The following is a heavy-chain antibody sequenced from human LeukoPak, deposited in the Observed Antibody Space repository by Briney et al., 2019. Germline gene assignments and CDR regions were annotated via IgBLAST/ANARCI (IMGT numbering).Heavy chain of an antibody. CDR1: GYTFTSYD. D-gene: IGHD5-18*01. CDR2: MNPNSGNT. J-gene: IGHJ4*02. Sequence: GASVKVSCKASGYTFTSYDINWVRQATGQGLEWRGWMNPNSGNTGYAQKFQGRVTMTRNTSISTAYMELSSLRSEDTAVYYCARAGTWIQLWRYYYFDYWGQGTLVTVSS. CDR3: ARAGTWIQLWRYYYFDY. V-gene: IGHV1-8*01.